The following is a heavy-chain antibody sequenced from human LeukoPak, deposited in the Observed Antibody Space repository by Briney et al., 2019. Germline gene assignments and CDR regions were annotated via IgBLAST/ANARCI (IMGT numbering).Heavy chain of an antibody. J-gene: IGHJ4*02. CDR1: GFIFSSYA. CDR3: AKGGDGRYYSRADY. CDR2: VGGSASGT. V-gene: IGHV3-23*01. D-gene: IGHD2-21*01. Sequence: GGSLRLSRAASGFIFSSYAMSWVRPAPGKGLEWGSTVGGSASGTFYADPVKGRFTISRDNSKNILYLQMTSLRAEDTAVYYCAKGGDGRYYSRADYWGQGTLVTVSS.